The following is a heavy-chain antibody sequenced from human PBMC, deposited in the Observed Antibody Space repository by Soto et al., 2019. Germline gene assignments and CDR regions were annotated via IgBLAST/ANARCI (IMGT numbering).Heavy chain of an antibody. J-gene: IGHJ4*02. Sequence: EVQLVESGGGLVQPGGSLRLSCAASGFTFSSYSMNWVRLAPGTGLEWVAYISRGGVIHYADSVKGRFTISRDNVKTSLYLQMNSLSVDDTAVYYCVRDPDFLDYWGQGTLVTVSS. D-gene: IGHD3-3*01. CDR3: VRDPDFLDY. V-gene: IGHV3-48*01. CDR1: GFTFSSYS. CDR2: ISRGGVI.